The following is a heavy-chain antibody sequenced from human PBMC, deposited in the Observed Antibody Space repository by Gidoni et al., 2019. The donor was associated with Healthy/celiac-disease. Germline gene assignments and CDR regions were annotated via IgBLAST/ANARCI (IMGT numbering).Heavy chain of an antibody. CDR3: ARSPTGAYYYDSSGYYFDY. V-gene: IGHV3-30-3*01. Sequence: QVQLVESGGGVVQPGRSLRLSCAASGFPFSSYAMHWVRQAPGKGLEWVAVISYDGSNKYYADSVKGRFTISRDNSKNTLYLQMNSLRAEDTAVYYCARSPTGAYYYDSSGYYFDYWGQGTLVTVSS. CDR2: ISYDGSNK. D-gene: IGHD3-22*01. CDR1: GFPFSSYA. J-gene: IGHJ4*02.